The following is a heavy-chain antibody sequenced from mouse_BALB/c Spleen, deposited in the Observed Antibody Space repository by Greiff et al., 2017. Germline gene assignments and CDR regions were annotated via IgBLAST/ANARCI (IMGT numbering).Heavy chain of an antibody. CDR3: ARLGYYGSSSAWFAY. Sequence: EVQLQQSGPELVKPGASVKVSCKASGYAFTSYNMYWVKQSHGKSLEWIGYIDPYNGGTSYNQKFKGKATLTVDKSSSTAYMHLNSLTSEDSAVYYCARLGYYGSSSAWFAYWGQGTLVTVSA. J-gene: IGHJ3*01. D-gene: IGHD1-1*01. CDR2: IDPYNGGT. V-gene: IGHV1S135*01. CDR1: GYAFTSYN.